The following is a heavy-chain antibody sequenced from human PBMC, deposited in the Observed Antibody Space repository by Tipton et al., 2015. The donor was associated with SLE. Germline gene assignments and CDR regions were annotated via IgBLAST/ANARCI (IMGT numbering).Heavy chain of an antibody. D-gene: IGHD2-21*01. CDR1: GGSFSGYY. CDR3: ARSPPTTSWAYYMDV. CDR2: INHSGST. Sequence: TLSLTCAVYGGSFSGYYWSWIRQPPGKGLEWIGEINHSGSTNYSPSLESRVTMSVDASRAQFSLKLSAVTAADTAVYYCARSPPTTSWAYYMDVWGEGMTVTV. V-gene: IGHV4-34*01. J-gene: IGHJ6*03.